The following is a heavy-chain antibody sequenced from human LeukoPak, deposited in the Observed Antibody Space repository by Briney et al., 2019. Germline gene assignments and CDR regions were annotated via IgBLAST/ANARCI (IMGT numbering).Heavy chain of an antibody. CDR2: INPNSGGT. Sequence: ASVKVSCKASGYTFTGSYMHWVRQAPGQGLEWMGWINPNSGGTNYAQKFQGRVTMTRDTSISTAYMELSRLRSDDTAVYYCARDRFDASGSYYNAWGQGTLVTVSS. D-gene: IGHD3-10*01. J-gene: IGHJ5*02. V-gene: IGHV1-2*02. CDR3: ARDRFDASGSYYNA. CDR1: GYTFTGSY.